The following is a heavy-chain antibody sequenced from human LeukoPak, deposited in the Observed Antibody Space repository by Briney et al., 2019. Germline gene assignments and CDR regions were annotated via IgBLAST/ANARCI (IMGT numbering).Heavy chain of an antibody. J-gene: IGHJ6*04. V-gene: IGHV7-4-1*02. CDR3: AREFYDSSGYSLDV. CDR2: INTNTGNP. D-gene: IGHD3-22*01. CDR1: GYTFTSYA. Sequence: VASVKVSCKASGYTFTSYAMNWVRQAPGQGLEWMGWINTNTGNPTYAKGFTGRFVFSLDTSVSTAYLQISSLKAEDTAVYYCAREFYDSSGYSLDVWGKGTTVTVSS.